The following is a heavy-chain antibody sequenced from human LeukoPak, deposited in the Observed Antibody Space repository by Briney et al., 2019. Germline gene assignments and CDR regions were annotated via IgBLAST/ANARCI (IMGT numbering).Heavy chain of an antibody. V-gene: IGHV3-48*03. D-gene: IGHD3-22*01. Sequence: PGGSLRLSCAASGFTFSTYEMNWVRQAPGKGLEWVSYISSSGSVIDYADSAKGRFTISRDNAKNSLYLQMNSLRAEDTAVYYCARLYDGSAYHADHFDYWGQGTLVIVSS. CDR1: GFTFSTYE. CDR3: ARLYDGSAYHADHFDY. CDR2: ISSSGSVI. J-gene: IGHJ4*02.